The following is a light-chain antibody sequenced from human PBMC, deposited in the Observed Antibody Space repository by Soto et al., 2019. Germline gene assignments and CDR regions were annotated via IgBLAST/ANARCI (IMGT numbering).Light chain of an antibody. J-gene: IGKJ1*01. Sequence: EIVMTQSPATLSVSQPQRSTLSCRASQSVSSNLAWYQQKPGQAPRLLIYGASTRATGIPARFSGSGSGTEFTLTISSLQSEDFAVYYCQQYNSWPRTFGQGTKVDIK. CDR2: GAS. CDR3: QQYNSWPRT. CDR1: QSVSSN. V-gene: IGKV3-15*01.